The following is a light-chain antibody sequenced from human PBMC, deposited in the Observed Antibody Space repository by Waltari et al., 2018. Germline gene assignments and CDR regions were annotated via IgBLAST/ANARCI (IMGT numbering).Light chain of an antibody. J-gene: IGLJ3*02. CDR1: NIGRNS. Sequence: SYVLTQPPSLSVPPGQTARLTCEGNNIGRNSTHWYQQKPGQAPVLVVYDASPRPSGIPERFSGSNSENTATLTISRVEAGDEADFYCQVWDGNNDHPWVFGGGTKLTVL. CDR3: QVWDGNNDHPWV. V-gene: IGLV3-21*02. CDR2: DAS.